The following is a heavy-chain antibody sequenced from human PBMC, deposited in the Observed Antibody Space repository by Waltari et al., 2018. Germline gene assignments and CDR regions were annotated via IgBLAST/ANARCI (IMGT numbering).Heavy chain of an antibody. J-gene: IGHJ4*02. D-gene: IGHD3-22*01. CDR2: MNEDGSEK. CDR1: GFPFTNYW. V-gene: IGHV3-7*03. CDR3: VRDDSTGHYYFDY. Sequence: EVQLVESGGDLVQPGGSLRLSCAASGFPFTNYWMSWVRQAPGKGLERVANMNEDGSEKYYVDSVEGRFTISRDNAKNSLYLQMNSLRAEDTAVYYCVRDDSTGHYYFDYWGQGTLVTVSS.